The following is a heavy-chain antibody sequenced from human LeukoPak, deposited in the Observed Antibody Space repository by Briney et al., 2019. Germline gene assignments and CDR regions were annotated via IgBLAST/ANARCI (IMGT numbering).Heavy chain of an antibody. CDR3: ARVEYCSSTSCYGWFDP. CDR2: ISAYNGNT. Sequence: GASVKVSCKASGYTFTSYGISWARQAPGQGLEWMGWISAYNGNTNYAQKLQGRVTMTTDTSTSTAYMELRSLRSDDTAVYYCARVEYCSSTSCYGWFDPWGQGTLVTVSS. V-gene: IGHV1-18*01. D-gene: IGHD2-2*01. CDR1: GYTFTSYG. J-gene: IGHJ5*02.